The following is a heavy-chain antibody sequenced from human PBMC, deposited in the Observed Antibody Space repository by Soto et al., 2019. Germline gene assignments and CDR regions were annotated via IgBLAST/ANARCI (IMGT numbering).Heavy chain of an antibody. CDR2: IYYTGKT. Sequence: SETLSLTCSISCGTIGDYYWSWIRQPPWKGLEWLAYIYYTGKTDQNPSLERRVSISLGTSENQLSLNLRSVTAADTAVYYCVRKHNIAGSFGSWGQGLVVTVSS. CDR1: CGTIGDYY. CDR3: VRKHNIAGSFGS. J-gene: IGHJ4*02. V-gene: IGHV4-59*01. D-gene: IGHD1-26*01.